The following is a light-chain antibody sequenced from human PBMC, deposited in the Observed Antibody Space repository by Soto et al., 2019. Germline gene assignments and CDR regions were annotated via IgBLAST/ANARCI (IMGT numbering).Light chain of an antibody. Sequence: DIQMTQSPSSLSASVGDRVTITCRASQTISSYLNWYQQKPGKAPKLLIYAASTLEGGVPSRFSGNRSGTDFTLTISSLQPEDFAAYYCQQSSRTPWTFGQGTKVEIK. CDR3: QQSSRTPWT. CDR1: QTISSY. CDR2: AAS. J-gene: IGKJ1*01. V-gene: IGKV1-39*01.